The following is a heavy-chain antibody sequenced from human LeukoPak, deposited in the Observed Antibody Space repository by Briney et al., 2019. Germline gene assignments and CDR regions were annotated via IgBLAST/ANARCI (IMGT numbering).Heavy chain of an antibody. CDR3: VLGDCSSTSCYVFDY. V-gene: IGHV4-59*01. Sequence: SETLSLTCTVSGGYISSYYWSWIRQPPGKGLEWVGYIFNSGSTNYNPSLKSRVTISVDTSKNQFSLKLSSVTAADTAVYFCVLGDCSSTSCYVFDYWGQGTLVTVSS. J-gene: IGHJ4*02. D-gene: IGHD2-2*01. CDR1: GGYISSYY. CDR2: IFNSGST.